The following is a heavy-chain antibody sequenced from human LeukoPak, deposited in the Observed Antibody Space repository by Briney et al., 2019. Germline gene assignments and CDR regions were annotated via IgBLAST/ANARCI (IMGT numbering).Heavy chain of an antibody. CDR1: GGSFSGYY. CDR3: ARGPLYYDILTGYYTTTIEGWFGY. Sequence: SETLSLTCAVYGGSFSGYYWSWIRQPPGKGLEWIGEINHSGSTNYNPSLTSRVTISVDTSKHQSSLKISSVTAADTDVYYCARGPLYYDILTGYYTTTIEGWFGYWGQGTLVTVSS. D-gene: IGHD3-9*01. CDR2: INHSGST. J-gene: IGHJ4*02. V-gene: IGHV4-34*01.